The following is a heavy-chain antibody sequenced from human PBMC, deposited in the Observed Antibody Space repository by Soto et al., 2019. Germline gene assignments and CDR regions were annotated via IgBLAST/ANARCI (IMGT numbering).Heavy chain of an antibody. Sequence: SETLSLTCTVSGGSISSYYWIWIRQPPGKGLEGIGYIYYSGSTNYNPSLKSRVTISVDTSKNQFSLKLSSVTAADTAVYYCARDRPGQYYDFWSGEGDAFDIWGQGTMVTVSS. D-gene: IGHD3-3*01. CDR2: IYYSGST. V-gene: IGHV4-59*01. J-gene: IGHJ3*02. CDR1: GGSISSYY. CDR3: ARDRPGQYYDFWSGEGDAFDI.